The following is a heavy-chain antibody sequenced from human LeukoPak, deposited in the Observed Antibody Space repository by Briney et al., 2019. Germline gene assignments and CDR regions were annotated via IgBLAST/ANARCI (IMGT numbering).Heavy chain of an antibody. CDR2: INPNSGGT. Sequence: ASVKVSCKASGYTFTGYYMHWVRQAPGQGLEWMGWINPNSGGTNYAQKFQGRVTMTRDTSISTAYMELSRLRSDDTAVYHCARGSPRMITFGGVIVTLSFDYWGQGTLVTVSS. V-gene: IGHV1-2*02. J-gene: IGHJ4*02. D-gene: IGHD3-16*02. CDR3: ARGSPRMITFGGVIVTLSFDY. CDR1: GYTFTGYY.